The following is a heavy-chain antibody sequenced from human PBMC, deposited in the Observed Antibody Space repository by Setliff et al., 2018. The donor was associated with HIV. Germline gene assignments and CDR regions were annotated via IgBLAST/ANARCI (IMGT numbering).Heavy chain of an antibody. CDR2: SIPLFGTV. Sequence: SVKVSCKASGATFSNSALTWVRQAPGQGLEWMGGSIPLFGTVKYAQKFQGRLTISTDELMTTAYMELRSLGSDDTAIYFCATMQFGDFDYWGQGTLVTVSS. D-gene: IGHD3-10*01. V-gene: IGHV1-69*05. CDR1: GATFSNSA. CDR3: ATMQFGDFDY. J-gene: IGHJ4*02.